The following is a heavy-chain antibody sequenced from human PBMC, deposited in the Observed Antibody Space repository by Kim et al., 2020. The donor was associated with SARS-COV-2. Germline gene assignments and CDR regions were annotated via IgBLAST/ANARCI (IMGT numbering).Heavy chain of an antibody. CDR1: RYTFTSFD. CDR2: MNPNSGNT. D-gene: IGHD3-3*01. Sequence: ASVKVSCKASRYTFTSFDINWVRQATGQGLEWMGWMNPNSGNTGYAQKFQGRVTMTRNTSISTAYMELSSLRSEDTAVYYCARGRTVVTIFGVRGNLFDPWGQGTLVTVSS. J-gene: IGHJ5*02. V-gene: IGHV1-8*01. CDR3: ARGRTVVTIFGVRGNLFDP.